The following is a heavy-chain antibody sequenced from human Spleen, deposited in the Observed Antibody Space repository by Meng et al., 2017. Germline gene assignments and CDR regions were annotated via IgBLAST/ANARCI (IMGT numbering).Heavy chain of an antibody. CDR3: ARDEDISAAGKLFGDY. D-gene: IGHD6-13*01. Sequence: QVKLVQSGPEVKKPGASVKRSCKPSGYTFAAYRIHWLRQAPGQGLEWMGRIDPNNDHTQYAQNFQGRVTMTSDTSISTVYMELNGLRSDDTAVYYCARDEDISAAGKLFGDYWGQGTLVTVSS. V-gene: IGHV1-2*06. CDR1: GYTFAAYR. CDR2: IDPNNDHT. J-gene: IGHJ4*02.